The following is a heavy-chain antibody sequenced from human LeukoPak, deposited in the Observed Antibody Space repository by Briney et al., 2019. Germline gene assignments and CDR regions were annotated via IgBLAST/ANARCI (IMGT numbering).Heavy chain of an antibody. CDR1: GFSYNTYV. J-gene: IGHJ4*02. CDR2: ISYDGSSE. Sequence: PGRSLRLSCAATGFSYNTYVMHWVRQAPGKGLEWVTVISYDGSSEYSADSVKGRFTISRDNSKKTLYLQMSSLRVEDTAVYYCDRGEQCLVRGAFDYWGQGTLVTVSS. CDR3: DRGEQCLVRGAFDY. D-gene: IGHD6-19*01. V-gene: IGHV3-30*03.